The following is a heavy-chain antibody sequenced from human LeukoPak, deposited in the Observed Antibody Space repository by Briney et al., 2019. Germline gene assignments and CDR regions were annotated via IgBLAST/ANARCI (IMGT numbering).Heavy chain of an antibody. CDR3: ARDLGGGNYETLLY. CDR1: GGSISSYY. Sequence: NPSETLSLTCTVSGGSISSYYWSWIRQPPGKGLEWIGYTYYTGSTYYNPSLKSRVTISIDTSKNQFSLKLSSVTAADTAVYYCARDLGGGNYETLLYWGQGTLVTVSS. D-gene: IGHD4-23*01. V-gene: IGHV4-59*12. J-gene: IGHJ4*02. CDR2: TYYTGST.